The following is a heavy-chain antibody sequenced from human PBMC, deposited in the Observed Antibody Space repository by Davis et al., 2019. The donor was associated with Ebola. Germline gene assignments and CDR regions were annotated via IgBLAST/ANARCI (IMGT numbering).Heavy chain of an antibody. CDR2: INHSGST. Sequence: SETLSLTCAVSGGSISSGGYSWSWIRQPPGKGLEWIGEINHSGSTNYNPSLKSRVTISVDTSKNQFSLKLSSVTAADTAVYYCASHDYYYYYGMDVWGQGTTVTVSS. J-gene: IGHJ6*02. V-gene: IGHV4-39*01. CDR1: GGSISSGGYS. CDR3: ASHDYYYYYGMDV.